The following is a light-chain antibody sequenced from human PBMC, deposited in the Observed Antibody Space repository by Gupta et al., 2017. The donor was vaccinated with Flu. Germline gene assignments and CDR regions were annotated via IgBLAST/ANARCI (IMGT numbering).Light chain of an antibody. J-gene: IGKJ1*01. Sequence: SPSTLSESEGDRVTISCRASQSISTWLAWYQQKPGKAPKLLIYKASSLESGVPSRFSGSGSGTEFTLTISSLQPDDFATYYCQQYYSYWSFGQGTKVEIK. CDR2: KAS. CDR3: QQYYSYWS. V-gene: IGKV1-5*03. CDR1: QSISTW.